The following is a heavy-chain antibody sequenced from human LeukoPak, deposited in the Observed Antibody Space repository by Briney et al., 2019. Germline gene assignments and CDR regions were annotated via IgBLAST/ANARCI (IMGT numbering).Heavy chain of an antibody. D-gene: IGHD5-24*01. CDR1: GGSISSYY. CDR2: TYYSGST. J-gene: IGHJ4*02. Sequence: PSETLSLTCTVSGGSISSYYWGWIRQPPGKGLEWIGYTYYSGSTNYNPSLKSRVTISVDTSKNQFSLKLSSVTAADTAVYYCARHFGDGYNRELAYFAYWGQGTLVTVSS. V-gene: IGHV4-59*08. CDR3: ARHFGDGYNRELAYFAY.